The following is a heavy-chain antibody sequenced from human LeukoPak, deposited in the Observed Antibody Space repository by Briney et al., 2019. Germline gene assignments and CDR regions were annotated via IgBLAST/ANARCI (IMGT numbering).Heavy chain of an antibody. CDR3: ARMAVSYYYDSSTYSPVAFDV. CDR1: GYSISSCFY. CDR2: IFDSGSI. V-gene: IGHV4-38-2*02. D-gene: IGHD3-22*01. Sequence: SETLSLTCNVSGYSISSCFYWGWLRQSPGDGLEWIATIFDSGSIFYNPSLKRRVSLSVDTSQNQFSLELNSVTAADTAVYYCARMAVSYYYDSSTYSPVAFDVWGQGTMVTVSS. J-gene: IGHJ3*01.